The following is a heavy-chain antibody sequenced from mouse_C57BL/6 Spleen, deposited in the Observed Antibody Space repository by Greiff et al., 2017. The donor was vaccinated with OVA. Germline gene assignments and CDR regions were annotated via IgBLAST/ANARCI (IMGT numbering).Heavy chain of an antibody. CDR3: ARDQGIVTFDY. CDR2: ISDGGSYT. CDR1: GFTFSSYA. V-gene: IGHV5-4*01. Sequence: EVKLVESGGGLVKPGGSLKLSCAASGFTFSSYAMSWVRQPPETRLEWVATISDGGSYTYYPDNVKGRFTISRDNAKNNLYLQMSHLKSEDTAMYYCARDQGIVTFDYWGQGTTLTVSS. J-gene: IGHJ2*01. D-gene: IGHD2-5*01.